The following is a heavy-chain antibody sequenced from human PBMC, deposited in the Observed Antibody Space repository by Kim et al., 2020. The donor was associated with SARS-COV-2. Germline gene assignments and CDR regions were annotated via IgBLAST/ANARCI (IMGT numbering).Heavy chain of an antibody. CDR3: ARDYYDSSGYYYPPQFDH. D-gene: IGHD3-22*01. Sequence: GGSLRLSCAASGFIFSSFGMHWVRQAPGKGLEWVAIIWYDGSNKYYADSVKGRFTISRDNSKNTLYLQMNSLRAEDTAMYYCARDYYDSSGYYYPPQFDHWGQGTLVTVSS. CDR1: GFIFSSFG. V-gene: IGHV3-33*01. CDR2: IWYDGSNK. J-gene: IGHJ4*02.